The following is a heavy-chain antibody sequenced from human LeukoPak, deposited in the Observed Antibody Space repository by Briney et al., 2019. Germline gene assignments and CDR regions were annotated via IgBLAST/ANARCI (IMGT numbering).Heavy chain of an antibody. V-gene: IGHV4-34*01. Sequence: SETLSLTCAVYGGSFSGYYWSWIRQPPGKGLEWIGEISHSGSTNYNPSLKSRVTISVDTSKNQFSLKLSSVTAADTAVYYCARQVLLWFGELFGSPNNWFDPWGQGTLVTVSS. J-gene: IGHJ5*02. CDR3: ARQVLLWFGELFGSPNNWFDP. D-gene: IGHD3-10*01. CDR1: GGSFSGYY. CDR2: ISHSGST.